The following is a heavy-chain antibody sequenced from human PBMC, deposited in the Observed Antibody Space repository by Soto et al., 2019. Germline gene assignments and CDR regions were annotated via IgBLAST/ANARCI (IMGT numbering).Heavy chain of an antibody. V-gene: IGHV1-69*13. D-gene: IGHD6-6*01. J-gene: IGHJ5*02. CDR3: AGFMVSSSNNWFDP. CDR2: IIPIFGTA. Sequence: GASVKVACKASGGTFSSYAISWVRQAPGQGLEWMGGIIPIFGTANYAQKFQGRVTITADESTSTAYMELSSLRSEDTAVYYCAGFMVSSSNNWFDPWGQGTLVTVSS. CDR1: GGTFSSYA.